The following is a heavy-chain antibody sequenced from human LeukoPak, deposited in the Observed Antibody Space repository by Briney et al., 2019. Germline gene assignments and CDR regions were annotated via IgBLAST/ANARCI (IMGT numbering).Heavy chain of an antibody. CDR2: IYSGGST. V-gene: IGHV3-53*01. Sequence: PGGSLRLSCAASGFTVSSNYMSWVRQAPGKGLEWVSVIYSGGSTYYADSVKGRFTISRDNSKNTLYLQMNSLRAEDTAVYYCAKDLGPVLRYFDWLMDWGQGTLVTVSS. D-gene: IGHD3-9*01. CDR1: GFTVSSNY. CDR3: AKDLGPVLRYFDWLMD. J-gene: IGHJ4*02.